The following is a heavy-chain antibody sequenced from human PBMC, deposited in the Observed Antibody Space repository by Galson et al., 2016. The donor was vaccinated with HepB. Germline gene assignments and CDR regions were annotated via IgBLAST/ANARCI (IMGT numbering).Heavy chain of an antibody. J-gene: IGHJ4*02. CDR1: GFTFSGYG. D-gene: IGHD5-18*01. CDR2: ISYDANNE. V-gene: IGHV3-30*03. CDR3: ARDQGIRGYSYGFQPDSDF. Sequence: SLRLSCAASGFTFSGYGMHWVRQAPGKGLEWVAVISYDANNEYYTDSVKGRFTISRDNSKNTLYLQMNSLRGEDTAVYYCARDQGIRGYSYGFQPDSDFWGQGTLVTVSS.